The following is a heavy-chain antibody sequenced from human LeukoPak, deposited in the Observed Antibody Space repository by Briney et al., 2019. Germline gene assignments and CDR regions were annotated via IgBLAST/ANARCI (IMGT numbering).Heavy chain of an antibody. CDR2: IYYSGST. CDR1: GGSISSYY. Sequence: PSETLSLTCTVSGGSISSYYWSWIRQPPGKGLEWIGYIYYSGSTNYNPSLKSRVTISVDTSKNQFSPKLSSVTAADTAVYYCARSALWFGGGPLWGRGTMVTVSS. D-gene: IGHD3-10*01. CDR3: ARSALWFGGGPL. V-gene: IGHV4-59*01. J-gene: IGHJ3*01.